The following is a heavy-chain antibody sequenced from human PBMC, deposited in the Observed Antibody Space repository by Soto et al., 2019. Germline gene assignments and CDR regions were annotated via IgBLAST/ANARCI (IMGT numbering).Heavy chain of an antibody. CDR2: ITGGGVST. CDR3: ARSQAMACSSYFYYGMDV. J-gene: IGHJ6*02. D-gene: IGHD6-19*01. Sequence: GGSLRLSCAASGFTFIGHAMNWVRQAPGKGLEWVSAITGGGVSTYYADSLSGRFTISRDNSKNTLYLQMNRLRAEDTAIYYCARSQAMACSSYFYYGMDVWGQGTTVTVSS. V-gene: IGHV3-23*01. CDR1: GFTFIGHA.